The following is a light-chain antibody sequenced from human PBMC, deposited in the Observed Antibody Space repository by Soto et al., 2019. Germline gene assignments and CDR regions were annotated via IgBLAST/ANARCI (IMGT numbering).Light chain of an antibody. CDR2: DAS. J-gene: IGKJ1*01. CDR3: QQRSNWPPAWT. CDR1: QSVGSY. Sequence: EIVLTQSPATLSLSPGERATLSCRASQSVGSYLAWYQQKPGQAPRLLIYDASNRATGIPARFSGSGSGTDFTLNISSLKPEDFEVYYCQQRSNWPPAWTFGQGTKVEIK. V-gene: IGKV3-11*01.